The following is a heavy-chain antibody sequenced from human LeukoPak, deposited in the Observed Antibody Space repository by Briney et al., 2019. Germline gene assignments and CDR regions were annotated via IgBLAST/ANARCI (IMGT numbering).Heavy chain of an antibody. Sequence: ASVKVSCKASGDTFTTDYIHWVRQGPGQGPEWMGVSNPSGGSTTNAQKFQGRVTMTRDTSTSTVYMELSSLRSEDTAIYYCARLPGGYEVYYFDYWGQGTLVTVSS. D-gene: IGHD5-12*01. V-gene: IGHV1-46*01. CDR2: SNPSGGST. CDR3: ARLPGGYEVYYFDY. J-gene: IGHJ4*02. CDR1: GDTFTTDY.